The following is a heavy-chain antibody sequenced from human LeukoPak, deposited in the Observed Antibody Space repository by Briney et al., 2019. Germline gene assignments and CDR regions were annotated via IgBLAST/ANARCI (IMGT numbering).Heavy chain of an antibody. D-gene: IGHD6-13*01. V-gene: IGHV1-69*04. J-gene: IGHJ4*02. CDR1: GGTFSSYG. Sequence: SVKVSCKASGGTFSSYGISWVRQAPGQGLEWMGRIIPILGVTQYAQKFQGRVTITADESTTTVYMELTSLRSEDTAVYFCTRGYESSTSFVSDFDFWGQGSLVTVSS. CDR3: TRGYESSTSFVSDFDF. CDR2: IIPILGVT.